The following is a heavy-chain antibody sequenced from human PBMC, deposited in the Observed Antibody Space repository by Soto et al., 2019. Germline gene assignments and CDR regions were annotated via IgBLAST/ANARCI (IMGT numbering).Heavy chain of an antibody. CDR1: GYTFTSYG. D-gene: IGHD3-22*01. CDR2: ISAYNGNT. J-gene: IGHJ4*02. CDR3: ARGGPYYDSSGYYDY. Sequence: ASVKVSCKASGYTFTSYGISWVRQAPGQGLEWMGWISAYNGNTNYAQKLQGRVTMTTDTSTSTAYMELRSLRSEDTAVYYCARGGPYYDSSGYYDYWGQGTLVTVSS. V-gene: IGHV1-18*01.